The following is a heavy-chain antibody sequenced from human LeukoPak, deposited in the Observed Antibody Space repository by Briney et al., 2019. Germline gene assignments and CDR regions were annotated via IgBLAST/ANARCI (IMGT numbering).Heavy chain of an antibody. V-gene: IGHV4-61*01. CDR2: IYYSGST. CDR3: ARGYYCDSSGYPTMGY. D-gene: IGHD3-22*01. J-gene: IGHJ4*02. CDR1: GGSVSSDSYY. Sequence: SETLSLTCTVSGGSVSSDSYYWSWIRQPPGKGLEWIGYIYYSGSTNYNPSLKSRATISVDTSRNQFSLKLSSVTAADTAVYYCARGYYCDSSGYPTMGYWGQGTLVTVSS.